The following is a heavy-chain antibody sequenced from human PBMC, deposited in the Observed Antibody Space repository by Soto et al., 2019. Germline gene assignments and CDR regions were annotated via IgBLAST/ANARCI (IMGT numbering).Heavy chain of an antibody. CDR3: ARQNVYCTNGVCYMVIWFDP. V-gene: IGHV4-39*01. D-gene: IGHD2-8*01. CDR1: GGSISSSSYY. CDR2: IYYSGST. J-gene: IGHJ5*02. Sequence: SETLSLTCTVSGGSISSSSYYWGWIRQPPGKGLEWIGSIYYSGSTYYNPSLKSRVTISVDTSKNQFSLKLSSVTAADTAVYYCARQNVYCTNGVCYMVIWFDPRGQGTLVTVSS.